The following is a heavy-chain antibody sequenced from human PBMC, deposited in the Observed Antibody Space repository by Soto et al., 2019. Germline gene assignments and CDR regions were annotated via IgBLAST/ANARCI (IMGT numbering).Heavy chain of an antibody. J-gene: IGHJ4*02. V-gene: IGHV4-61*01. CDR1: GGSVSSYSSGSYY. D-gene: IGHD4-17*01. CDR2: ISYSGST. Sequence: SETLSLTCTVSGGSVSSYSSGSYYWTWIRQPPGKGLEWIGYISYSGSTNYNPSLKSRVTISVDTSKTQFSLRLSAVRAADTAVYYCARSYGDYVFDYWGQGTLVTVSS. CDR3: ARSYGDYVFDY.